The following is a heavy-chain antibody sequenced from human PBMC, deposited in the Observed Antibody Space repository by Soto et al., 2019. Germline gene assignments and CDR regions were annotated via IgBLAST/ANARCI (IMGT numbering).Heavy chain of an antibody. J-gene: IGHJ5*02. D-gene: IGHD6-13*01. V-gene: IGHV1-8*02. CDR2: MNPGSGKT. CDR1: GYACINFD. CDR3: ARMASAGTLNWFDP. Sequence: QVQLVQSGAEVKEPGASVRVSWKASGYACINFDISWVRQAAGQGLEWLGWMNPGSGKTGYASKFQGRVAMTRDASTGTSHLELSSLTSDVTAVYYCARMASAGTLNWFDPWGQGTLVTLYS.